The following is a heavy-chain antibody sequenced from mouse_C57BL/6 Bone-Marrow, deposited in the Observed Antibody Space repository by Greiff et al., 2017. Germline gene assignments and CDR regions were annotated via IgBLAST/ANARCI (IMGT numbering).Heavy chain of an antibody. D-gene: IGHD2-13*01. CDR3: ARRRGDDVPYWYFDV. CDR2: IYPSDSET. J-gene: IGHJ1*03. V-gene: IGHV1-61*01. CDR1: GYTFTSFW. Sequence: QQSCQASGYTFTSFWMDWVKQRPAHGLEWIGNIYPSDSETHYNQKFKDKATLTVDKTSSTAYKQLSSLTSEDAAVYYCARRRGDDVPYWYFDVWGKGTPATVSS.